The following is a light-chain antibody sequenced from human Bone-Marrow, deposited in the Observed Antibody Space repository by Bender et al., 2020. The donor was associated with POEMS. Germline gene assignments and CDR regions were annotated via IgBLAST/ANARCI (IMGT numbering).Light chain of an antibody. J-gene: IGLJ3*02. CDR1: SSNIGAHA. CDR3: AVGDDSLNGWV. CDR2: SSH. Sequence: QSVLTQPPSASGTPGQRVTISCSGGSSNIGAHAVNWYQHLPGTAPNLLIYSSHRRPSEVPDRFSGSRSGTSASLAISGLQSEDEADYYCAVGDDSLNGWVFGGGTKLTVL. V-gene: IGLV1-44*01.